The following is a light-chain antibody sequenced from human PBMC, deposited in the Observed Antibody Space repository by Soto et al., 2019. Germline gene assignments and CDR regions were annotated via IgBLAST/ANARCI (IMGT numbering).Light chain of an antibody. J-gene: IGKJ1*01. CDR1: QSISNY. CDR2: AAS. Sequence: DIQMTQSPSSLSASVGGRVTITCRASQSISNYLNWYQQKPGKAPKLLIYAASSMQTGVHSTFSGRGSDTDFTLTIISLQPDYSAPYYCQQSFSPLWTFGQGTKVEV. CDR3: QQSFSPLWT. V-gene: IGKV1-39*01.